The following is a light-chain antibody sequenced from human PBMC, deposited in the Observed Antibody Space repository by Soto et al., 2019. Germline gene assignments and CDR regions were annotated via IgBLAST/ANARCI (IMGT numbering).Light chain of an antibody. J-gene: IGKJ2*01. CDR1: QSVLYSSNNKNY. CDR3: QQSYSTPHT. V-gene: IGKV4-1*01. CDR2: WAS. Sequence: DIVMAQSPDSLAVSLGERATINCKSSQSVLYSSNNKNYLAWYQQKPGQPPRLLIYWASTRESGVPDRFSGNGSGTDFTLAISSLQAEDVAVYYCQQSYSTPHTFGQGTKLEIK.